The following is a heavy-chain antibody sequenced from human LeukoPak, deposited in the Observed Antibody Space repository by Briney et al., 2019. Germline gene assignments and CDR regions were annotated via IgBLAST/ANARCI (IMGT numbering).Heavy chain of an antibody. CDR1: GGSISSYY. D-gene: IGHD6-25*01. Sequence: SETLSLTCTVSGGSISSYYWSWIRQPPGRGLEWIGYLYYSGSTNYNPSLKSRVTISVDTSKNQFSLKLSSVTAADTAVYYCARTPWGIAAYNWFDPWGQGTLVTVSS. J-gene: IGHJ5*02. CDR3: ARTPWGIAAYNWFDP. V-gene: IGHV4-59*01. CDR2: LYYSGST.